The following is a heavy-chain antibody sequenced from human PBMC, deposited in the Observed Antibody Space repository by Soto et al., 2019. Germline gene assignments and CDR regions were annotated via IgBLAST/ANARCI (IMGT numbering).Heavy chain of an antibody. Sequence: ETVSLTCTVSGGAISSYYWSWIRQPPGKGLEWIGYIYYSGSTNYNPSLKSRVTISVDTSKNQLSLKLSSVTAADTAVYYCARARRYCGGGSCFSYYYYGMDVWGQGTTVTVSS. CDR3: ARARRYCGGGSCFSYYYYGMDV. D-gene: IGHD2-15*01. CDR1: GGAISSYY. J-gene: IGHJ6*02. CDR2: IYYSGST. V-gene: IGHV4-59*01.